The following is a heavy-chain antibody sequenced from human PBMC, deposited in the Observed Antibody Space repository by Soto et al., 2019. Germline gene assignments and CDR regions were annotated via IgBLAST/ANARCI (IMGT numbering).Heavy chain of an antibody. CDR1: GGTFSSYA. D-gene: IGHD2-21*02. Sequence: QVQLVQSGAEVKKPGSSVKVSCKASGGTFSSYAISWVRQAPGQGLEWMGGIIPIFGTANYAQKFQGSVTITADESTSTAYMELSSLRSEDTAVYYCARERAYCGGDCYFSSGFQHWGQGTLVTVSS. J-gene: IGHJ1*01. V-gene: IGHV1-69*01. CDR3: ARERAYCGGDCYFSSGFQH. CDR2: IIPIFGTA.